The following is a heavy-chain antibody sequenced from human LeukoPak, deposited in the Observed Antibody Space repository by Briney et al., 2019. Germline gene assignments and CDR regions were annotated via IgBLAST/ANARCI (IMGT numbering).Heavy chain of an antibody. CDR3: ARDHDILTGESMDV. Sequence: GGSLRLSCAASGFTFSSYSMNWVRQAPGKGLEWVSSISSSSSYIYYADSVKGRFTTSRDNAKNSLYLQMNSLRAEDTAVYYCARDHDILTGESMDVWGQGTTVTVSS. D-gene: IGHD3-9*01. CDR1: GFTFSSYS. V-gene: IGHV3-21*01. J-gene: IGHJ6*02. CDR2: ISSSSSYI.